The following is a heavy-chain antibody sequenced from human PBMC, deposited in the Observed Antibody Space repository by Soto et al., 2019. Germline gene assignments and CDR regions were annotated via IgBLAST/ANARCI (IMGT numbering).Heavy chain of an antibody. V-gene: IGHV3-21*01. CDR3: VVYLWFGELPIDY. CDR2: ISSSSSYI. Sequence: EVQLVESGGGLVKPGGSLRLSCAASGFTFSSYSMNWVRQAPGKGLEWVSSISSSSSYIYYADSVKGRVTISRDNAKNSLYLQMNSLRAEDTAVYYCVVYLWFGELPIDYWGQGTLVTVSS. D-gene: IGHD3-10*01. CDR1: GFTFSSYS. J-gene: IGHJ4*02.